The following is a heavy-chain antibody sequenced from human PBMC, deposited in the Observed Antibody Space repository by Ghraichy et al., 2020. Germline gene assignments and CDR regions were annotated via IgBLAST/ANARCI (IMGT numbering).Heavy chain of an antibody. CDR2: ISYDGSNK. Sequence: GALRLSCAASGFTFSSYGMHWVRQAPGKGLEWVAVISYDGSNKYYADSVKGRFTISRDNSKNTLYLQMNSLRAEDTAVYYCAKNPIVVVKSYYYYYMDVWGKGTTVTVSS. D-gene: IGHD3-22*01. V-gene: IGHV3-30*18. CDR3: AKNPIVVVKSYYYYYMDV. CDR1: GFTFSSYG. J-gene: IGHJ6*03.